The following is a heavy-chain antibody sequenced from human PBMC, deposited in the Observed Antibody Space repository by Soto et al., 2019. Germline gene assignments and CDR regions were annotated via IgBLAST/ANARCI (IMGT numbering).Heavy chain of an antibody. CDR1: GASISSYY. J-gene: IGHJ5*02. D-gene: IGHD6-13*01. V-gene: IGHV4-59*01. CDR2: VYFSGST. Sequence: QVQLQESGPGLVKPSETLSLTCTVSGASISSYYWTWIRQPPGKGLECIGYVYFSGSTNYNPSLKSRVTIXXDXSXXHFPLKLSSVTAADTAVYYCARGRGSSWPGHWFDPWGQGTLVTVSS. CDR3: ARGRGSSWPGHWFDP.